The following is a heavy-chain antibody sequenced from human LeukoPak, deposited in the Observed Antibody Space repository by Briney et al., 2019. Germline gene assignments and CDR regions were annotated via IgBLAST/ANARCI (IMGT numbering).Heavy chain of an antibody. V-gene: IGHV1-24*01. J-gene: IGHJ6*03. CDR3: ATDIPTVTSYMDV. D-gene: IGHD4-11*01. CDR2: FDPEDGET. Sequence: PGASVKVSCKVSGYTLTELSMHWVRQAPGKGLEWMGGFDPEDGETIYAQKFQGRVTMTEDTSTDTAYMELSSLSSEDTAVYYCATDIPTVTSYMDVWGKGTTVTVSS. CDR1: GYTLTELS.